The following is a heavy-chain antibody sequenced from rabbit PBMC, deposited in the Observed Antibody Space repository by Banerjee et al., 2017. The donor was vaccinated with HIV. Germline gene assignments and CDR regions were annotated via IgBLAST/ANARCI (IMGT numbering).Heavy chain of an antibody. CDR2: IFTNRGSS. V-gene: IGHV1S43*01. D-gene: IGHD4-1*01. Sequence: QQQLEESGGGLVKPGGTLTLTCKASGIDLSSDYYMCWVRQAPGKGLELIACIFTNRGSSWYATWVNGRFTFSSDNAQNTVDLQINSLTAADTATYFCARISGWGGDLWGQGTLVTVS. J-gene: IGHJ3*01. CDR1: GIDLSSDYY. CDR3: ARISGWGGDL.